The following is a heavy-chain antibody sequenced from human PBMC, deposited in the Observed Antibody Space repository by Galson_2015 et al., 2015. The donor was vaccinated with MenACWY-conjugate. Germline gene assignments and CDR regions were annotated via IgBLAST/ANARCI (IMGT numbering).Heavy chain of an antibody. CDR2: IGGSGGSI. Sequence: SLRLSCAASGFTFSSYVMSWVRQAPGKGLEWVSGIGGSGGSIYYADSVKGRFTVSRDNPKNTLYLQMNSLRAEDTAVYYCAKDPLKNCGDDCYRYFQHWGQGTLVTVSS. CDR1: GFTFSSYV. D-gene: IGHD2-21*02. J-gene: IGHJ1*01. V-gene: IGHV3-23*01. CDR3: AKDPLKNCGDDCYRYFQH.